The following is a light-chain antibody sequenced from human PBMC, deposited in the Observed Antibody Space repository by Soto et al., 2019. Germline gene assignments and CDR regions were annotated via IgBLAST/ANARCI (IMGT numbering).Light chain of an antibody. CDR3: CLYTSSITYV. CDR2: EVS. V-gene: IGLV2-14*01. J-gene: IGLJ1*01. Sequence: QSVLNQPASVSGSPGQSITISCTGTSSDVGGYNYVSWYQQHPGKAPKLMIYEVSYRPSGVSDRFSGSKSGNTASLTISGLQAEDEADYYCCLYTSSITYVFGTGTKLTVL. CDR1: SSDVGGYNY.